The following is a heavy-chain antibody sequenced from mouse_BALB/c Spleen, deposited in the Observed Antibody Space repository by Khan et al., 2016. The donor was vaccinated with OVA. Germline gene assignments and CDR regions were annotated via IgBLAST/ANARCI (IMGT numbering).Heavy chain of an antibody. V-gene: IGHV2-9*02. CDR1: GFSLTTYG. Sequence: QVQLKESGPGLVAPSQTLSITCTVSGFSLTTYGVHWVRQPPGKGLEWLGVIWAGGSTNHNSALMSRLSISKDNSKSQVFLKMNSLQTDDTAMHYCARAFYYGAWFAYWGQGTLVTVSA. J-gene: IGHJ3*01. CDR2: IWAGGST. D-gene: IGHD1-1*01. CDR3: ARAFYYGAWFAY.